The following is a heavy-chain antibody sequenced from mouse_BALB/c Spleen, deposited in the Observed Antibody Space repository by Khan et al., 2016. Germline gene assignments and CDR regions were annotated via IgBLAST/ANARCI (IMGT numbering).Heavy chain of an antibody. D-gene: IGHD1-1*01. V-gene: IGHV3-6*02. CDR2: ISYDGNN. Sequence: EVQLQESGPGLVKPSQSLSLTCSVIGYSITSGYYWNWIRQFPGNKLEWMGYISYDGNNNYNPSLKNRISINRETSKNQFFLKLNSVTTEDTATSYCAIFYYECHYYYAVMDYWGQGTSVTVSS. J-gene: IGHJ4*01. CDR1: GYSITSGYY. CDR3: AIFYYECHYYYAVMDY.